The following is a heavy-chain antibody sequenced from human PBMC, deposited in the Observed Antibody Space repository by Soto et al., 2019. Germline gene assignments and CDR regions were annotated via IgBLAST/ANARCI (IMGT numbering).Heavy chain of an antibody. Sequence: EVQLLESGGGLVQPGGSLRLSCAASGFTFRNNVMSWVRQAPGKGQEWVSGISGSGGSTYYVDSVKGRFTISRDNSKNTVYLQMNSLTPEDTAVYYCAKEGFDYWGQGTLVTVSS. J-gene: IGHJ4*02. V-gene: IGHV3-23*01. CDR1: GFTFRNNV. CDR3: AKEGFDY. CDR2: ISGSGGST.